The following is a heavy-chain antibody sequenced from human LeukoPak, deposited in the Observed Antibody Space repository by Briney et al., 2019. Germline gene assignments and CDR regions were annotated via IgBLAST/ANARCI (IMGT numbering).Heavy chain of an antibody. CDR2: INPNSGGT. Sequence: ASVKVSCKASRYTFTGYYMHWVRQAPGQGLEWMGWINPNSGGTNYAQKFQGRVTMTRDTSMSTAYMELSRLRSDDTAVYYCAREASGSYFNWFDPWGQGTLVTVSS. V-gene: IGHV1-2*02. D-gene: IGHD1-26*01. CDR3: AREASGSYFNWFDP. CDR1: RYTFTGYY. J-gene: IGHJ5*02.